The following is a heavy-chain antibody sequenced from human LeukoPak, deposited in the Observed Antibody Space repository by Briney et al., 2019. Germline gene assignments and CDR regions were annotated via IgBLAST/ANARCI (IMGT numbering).Heavy chain of an antibody. J-gene: IGHJ4*02. Sequence: GGSLRLSCAASGFTFSSYAMSWVRQAPGKGLEWVSAISGSGGSTYYADSVKGRFTISRDNSKSTLYLQMNSLRAEDTAVYYCAKGMGYGDYSNRVFDYWGQGTLVTVSS. CDR3: AKGMGYGDYSNRVFDY. CDR2: ISGSGGST. CDR1: GFTFSSYA. V-gene: IGHV3-23*01. D-gene: IGHD4-17*01.